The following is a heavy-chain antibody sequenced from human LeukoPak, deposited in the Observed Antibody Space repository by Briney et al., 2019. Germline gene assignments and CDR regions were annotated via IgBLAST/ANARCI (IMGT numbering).Heavy chain of an antibody. CDR1: GFTVSSNY. J-gene: IGHJ6*03. Sequence: GGSLRLSCTASGFTVSSNYMSWVRQAPGKGLEWVSVIYSGGSTYYADSVKGRFIISRDNSKNTLYLQMNSLRAEDTAVYYCAKDSGDYMDVWGKGTTVTVSS. D-gene: IGHD3-10*01. V-gene: IGHV3-66*01. CDR3: AKDSGDYMDV. CDR2: IYSGGST.